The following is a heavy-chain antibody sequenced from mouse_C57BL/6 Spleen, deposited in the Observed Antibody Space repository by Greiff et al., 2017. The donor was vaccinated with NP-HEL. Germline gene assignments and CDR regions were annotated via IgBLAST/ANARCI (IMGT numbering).Heavy chain of an antibody. D-gene: IGHD1-2*01. CDR3: ARDRLHFDY. V-gene: IGHV5-4*01. CDR2: ISDGGSYT. Sequence: EVQGVESGGGLVKPGGSLKLSCAASGFTFSSYAMSWVRQTPEKRLEWVATISDGGSYTYYPDNVKGRFTISRDNAKNNLYLQMSHLKSEDTAMYYCARDRLHFDYWGQGTTLTVSS. J-gene: IGHJ2*01. CDR1: GFTFSSYA.